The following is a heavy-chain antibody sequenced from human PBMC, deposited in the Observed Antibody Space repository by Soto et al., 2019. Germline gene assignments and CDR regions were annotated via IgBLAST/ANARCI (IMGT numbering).Heavy chain of an antibody. Sequence: SVKVSCKASGGTFSSYAISWVRQAPGQGLEWMGGIIPIFGTANYAQKFQGRVTITADESTSTAYMELSSLRSEDTAVYYCARVRMVRGILAYFDYWGQGTLVTVSS. J-gene: IGHJ4*02. CDR2: IIPIFGTA. CDR3: ARVRMVRGILAYFDY. V-gene: IGHV1-69*13. CDR1: GGTFSSYA. D-gene: IGHD3-10*01.